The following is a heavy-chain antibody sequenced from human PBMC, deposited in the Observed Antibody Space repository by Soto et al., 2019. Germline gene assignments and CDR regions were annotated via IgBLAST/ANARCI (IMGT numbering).Heavy chain of an antibody. V-gene: IGHV3-48*02. CDR2: ISSSSSTI. Sequence: GGSLRLSCVASGFTFSSYSMNWVRQAPGKGLEWVSYISSSSSTIYYADSVKGRFTISRDNAKNSLYLQMNSLRDEDTAVYYCVVWNDVGEVAFDIWGQGTMVTVSS. CDR1: GFTFSSYS. D-gene: IGHD1-1*01. J-gene: IGHJ3*02. CDR3: VVWNDVGEVAFDI.